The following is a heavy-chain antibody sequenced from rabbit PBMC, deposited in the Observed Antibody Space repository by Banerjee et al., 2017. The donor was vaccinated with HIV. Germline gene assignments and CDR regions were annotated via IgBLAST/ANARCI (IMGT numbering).Heavy chain of an antibody. D-gene: IGHD1-1*01. CDR3: ARNGGYGRINL. Sequence: QSLEESGGDLVKPGASLTLTCTASGFSFSSGSWICWVRQAPGKGLEWIACIYAGDSGSTYYASWVNGRFTISKTSSTTVTLQMTSLTAADTATYFCARNGGYGRINLWGPGTLVTVS. CDR2: IYAGDSGST. CDR1: GFSFSSGSW. J-gene: IGHJ4*01. V-gene: IGHV1S40*01.